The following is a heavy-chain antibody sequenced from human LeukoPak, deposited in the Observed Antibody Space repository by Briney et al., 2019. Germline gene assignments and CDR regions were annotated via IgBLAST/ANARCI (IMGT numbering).Heavy chain of an antibody. J-gene: IGHJ4*02. CDR1: VGPFSSGVYY. D-gene: IGHD3-10*01. Sequence: SEPRSLTCTVSVGPFSSGVYYWGWFGQPPGKGLGWIGYIYYSGSTYYNPSLKSRVTISVDTSKNQFSLKLSSVTAADTAVYYCARGLSSGSYHPYFDYWGQGTLVTVSS. V-gene: IGHV4-30-4*01. CDR2: IYYSGST. CDR3: ARGLSSGSYHPYFDY.